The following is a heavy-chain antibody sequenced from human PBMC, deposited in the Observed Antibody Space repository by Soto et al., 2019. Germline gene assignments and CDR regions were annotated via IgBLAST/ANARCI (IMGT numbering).Heavy chain of an antibody. CDR2: IKEDGGER. CDR3: ARDVGPVTIFGEALSGYSDF. J-gene: IGHJ4*02. V-gene: IGHV3-7*03. CDR1: GFSFGNYW. Sequence: SLRLSCAVSGFSFGNYWMSWVRRAPGKGLEWLASIKEDGGERYYLDSVKGRFTISRDNAKDSLSLQMNSLRGEDTAFYYCARDVGPVTIFGEALSGYSDFWGQGTLVTVSS. D-gene: IGHD3-3*01.